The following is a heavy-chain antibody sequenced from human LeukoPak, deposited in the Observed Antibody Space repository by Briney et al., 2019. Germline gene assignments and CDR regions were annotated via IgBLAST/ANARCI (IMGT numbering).Heavy chain of an antibody. CDR1: GGAFSGNTYY. CDR2: IYYSGST. Sequence: PSETLSLTCTVSGGAFSGNTYYWGWIRQPPGKGLEWIGSIYYSGSTYYNPSLKSRVTISVDTSKKRFSLKLTSVTAADTAVYYCARHEAPVYCGSTDCYALGWFDPWGQGTLVSVSS. V-gene: IGHV4-39*01. J-gene: IGHJ5*02. CDR3: ARHEAPVYCGSTDCYALGWFDP. D-gene: IGHD2-2*01.